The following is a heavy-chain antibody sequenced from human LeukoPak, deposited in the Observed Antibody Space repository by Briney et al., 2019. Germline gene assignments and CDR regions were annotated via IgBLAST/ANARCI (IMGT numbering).Heavy chain of an antibody. D-gene: IGHD6-6*01. J-gene: IGHJ4*02. V-gene: IGHV3-11*01. Sequence: PGGSLRLSCAASGFTFSDYYMSWIRQAPGKGLEWVSYISSSGSTIYYADSVKGRFTISRDNAKNSLYLQMNSLRAEDTALYYCAKDRGYSTSSIDYWGQGTLVTVSS. CDR3: AKDRGYSTSSIDY. CDR1: GFTFSDYY. CDR2: ISSSGSTI.